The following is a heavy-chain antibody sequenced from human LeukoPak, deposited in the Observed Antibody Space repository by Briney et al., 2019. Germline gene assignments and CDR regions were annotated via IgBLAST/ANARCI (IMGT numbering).Heavy chain of an antibody. CDR3: AKDRLVPGSVLDY. CDR2: ISSSSSYI. CDR1: GFTFSSYS. J-gene: IGHJ4*02. D-gene: IGHD2-8*02. V-gene: IGHV3-21*01. Sequence: PGGSLRLSCAASGFTFSSYSMNWVHQAPGKGLEWVSSISSSSSYIYYADSVKGRFTISRDNAKNSLYLQMNSLRAEDTAVYYCAKDRLVPGSVLDYWGQGTLVTVSS.